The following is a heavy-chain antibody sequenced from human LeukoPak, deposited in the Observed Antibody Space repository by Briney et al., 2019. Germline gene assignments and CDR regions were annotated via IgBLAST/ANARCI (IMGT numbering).Heavy chain of an antibody. Sequence: PGGSLRLSCAASGFTFSSYGMHWVRQAPGKGLEWVAVISYDGSNKYYADSVKGRFTISRDNSKNTLYLQMNSLRAEDTAVYYCANGNGAGSSWYVWFYYWGQGTLVTVSS. D-gene: IGHD6-13*01. CDR2: ISYDGSNK. J-gene: IGHJ4*02. CDR1: GFTFSSYG. V-gene: IGHV3-30*18. CDR3: ANGNGAGSSWYVWFYY.